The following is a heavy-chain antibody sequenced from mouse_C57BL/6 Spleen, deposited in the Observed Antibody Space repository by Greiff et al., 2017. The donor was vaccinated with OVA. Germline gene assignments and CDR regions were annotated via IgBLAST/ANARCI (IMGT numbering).Heavy chain of an antibody. CDR1: GFTFSNYW. CDR3: TITTVAPSLYFDV. J-gene: IGHJ1*03. Sequence: EVKVEESGGGLVQPGGSMKLSCVASGFTFSNYWMNWVRQSPEKGLEWVAQIRLKSDNYATHYAESVKGRFTISRDDSKSSVYLQMNNLRAEDTGIYYCTITTVAPSLYFDVWGTGTTVTVSS. CDR2: IRLKSDNYAT. D-gene: IGHD1-1*01. V-gene: IGHV6-3*01.